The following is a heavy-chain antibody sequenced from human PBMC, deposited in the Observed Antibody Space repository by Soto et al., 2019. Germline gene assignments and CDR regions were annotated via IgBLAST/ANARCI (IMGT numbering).Heavy chain of an antibody. J-gene: IGHJ4*02. CDR1: GFTFNSYS. CDR3: ARHPGPGNY. CDR2: ISDSGSTI. Sequence: PGGSLRLSCAASGFTFNSYSMNWVRQAPGKGLEWVSYISDSGSTIYYAESVKGRFTISRDNAKNSLYLQMNRLRAEDTAVYYCARHPGPGNYWGQGTLVTVSS. V-gene: IGHV3-48*01.